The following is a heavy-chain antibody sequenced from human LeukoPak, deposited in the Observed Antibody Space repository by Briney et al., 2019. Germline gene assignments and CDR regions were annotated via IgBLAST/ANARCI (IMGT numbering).Heavy chain of an antibody. V-gene: IGHV3-30*18. D-gene: IGHD1/OR15-1a*01. CDR1: GFTFTTFG. J-gene: IGHJ4*02. Sequence: GGSLRLSCAASGFTFTTFGIHWVRQAPGKGLEWVAAISPHGDIEYYTDSVKSRFTISRDNSKNMIYLQMNSLRGEDSAVYYCAKINNNDDYWGQGNLVTVSS. CDR3: AKINNNDDY. CDR2: ISPHGDIE.